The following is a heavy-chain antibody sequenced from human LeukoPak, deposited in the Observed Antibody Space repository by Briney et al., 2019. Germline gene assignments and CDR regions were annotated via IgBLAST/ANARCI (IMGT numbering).Heavy chain of an antibody. CDR2: ISSSSSYI. CDR3: ARDEVDYDILTGYYWY. D-gene: IGHD3-9*01. CDR1: GFTFSSYS. V-gene: IGHV3-21*01. J-gene: IGHJ4*02. Sequence: GGSLRLSCAASGFTFSSYSMNWVRQAPGKGLEWVSSISSSSSYIYYADSVKGRFTISRDNAKNSLYLQMNSLRAEDTAVYYCARDEVDYDILTGYYWYWGLGTLVTVSS.